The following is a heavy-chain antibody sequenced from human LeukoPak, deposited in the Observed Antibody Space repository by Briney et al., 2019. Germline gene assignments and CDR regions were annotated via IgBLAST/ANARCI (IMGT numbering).Heavy chain of an antibody. Sequence: GGSLRLSCAASGFTVSSTYMSWIRQAPGKGLEWVSVIYTGGRTYYADSVKGRFTISRDNSKNTLYLQMNSLRAEDTAVYYCARDRPSVNVYYGMDVWGQGTTVTVSS. CDR1: GFTVSSTY. CDR2: IYTGGRT. J-gene: IGHJ6*02. CDR3: ARDRPSVNVYYGMDV. V-gene: IGHV3-66*01. D-gene: IGHD4-17*01.